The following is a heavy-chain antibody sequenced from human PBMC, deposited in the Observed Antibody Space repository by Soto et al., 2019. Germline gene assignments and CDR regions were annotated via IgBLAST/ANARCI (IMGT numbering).Heavy chain of an antibody. D-gene: IGHD1-1*01. V-gene: IGHV1-18*01. CDR2: ISAHNGNT. Sequence: QVHLVQSGAEVKKPGASVKVSCQGSGYAFTTYGITWVRQAPGQGLEWMGWISAHNGNTNYAQKLQGRVTVTRDTSTSTAYMELRSVRYDDTAVYYCARGRYGDYWGQGAVVTVSS. CDR3: ARGRYGDY. CDR1: GYAFTTYG. J-gene: IGHJ4*02.